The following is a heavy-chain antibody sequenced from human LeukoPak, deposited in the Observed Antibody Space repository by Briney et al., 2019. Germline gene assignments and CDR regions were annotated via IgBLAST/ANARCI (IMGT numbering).Heavy chain of an antibody. D-gene: IGHD3-9*01. Sequence: SETLSLTCTVSGGSISSYYWSWIRQPPGKGLEWIGYIYYSGSTNYNPSLKSRVTISVDTPKNQFSLKLSSVTAADTAVYYCARGGYFDWLLPEYWGQGTLVTVSS. CDR2: IYYSGST. V-gene: IGHV4-59*12. CDR3: ARGGYFDWLLPEY. J-gene: IGHJ4*02. CDR1: GGSISSYY.